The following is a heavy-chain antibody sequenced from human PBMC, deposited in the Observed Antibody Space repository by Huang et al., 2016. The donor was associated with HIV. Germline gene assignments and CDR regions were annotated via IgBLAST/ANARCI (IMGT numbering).Heavy chain of an antibody. V-gene: IGHV3-21*06. CDR2: IGSSSSYI. CDR1: GFTFTNYA. J-gene: IGHJ6*02. D-gene: IGHD3-10*01. CDR3: ARPQGDKVRGIIRSYYYYYGMDV. Sequence: EVQLVESGGGLVKPGGSLRLSCVASGFTFTNYAMNWVRQAPGKGLGWFSAIGSSSSYIYYADSVKGRFTISRDDAKNSLYLQMNSLRAEDTAVYYCARPQGDKVRGIIRSYYYYYGMDVWGRGTTVTVSS.